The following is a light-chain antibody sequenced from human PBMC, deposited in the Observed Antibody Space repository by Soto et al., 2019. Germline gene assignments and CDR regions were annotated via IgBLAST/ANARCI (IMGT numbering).Light chain of an antibody. V-gene: IGKV1-17*03. Sequence: DIQMPQSPSAMSASLGDRFTIACRASQGISNYLAWFQQKPGKVPKPLIYAASSLQSGVPSRFSGSGSGTEFTLTISSLQPEDFATYYCLQHNSYPRTFGQGTRLEIK. CDR1: QGISNY. CDR2: AAS. CDR3: LQHNSYPRT. J-gene: IGKJ5*01.